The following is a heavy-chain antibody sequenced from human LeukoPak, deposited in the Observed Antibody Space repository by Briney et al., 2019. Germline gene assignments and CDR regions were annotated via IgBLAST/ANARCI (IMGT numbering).Heavy chain of an antibody. V-gene: IGHV4-59*01. CDR2: IYYSGST. Sequence: PSETLSLTCTVSGGSISSYYWSWIRQPPGKGLEWIGYIYYSGSTNYNPSLKSRVTISVDTSKNQFSLKLSSVTAADTAVYCCARGLGYSGYDYWFDPWGQGTLVTVSS. CDR3: ARGLGYSGYDYWFDP. CDR1: GGSISSYY. D-gene: IGHD5-12*01. J-gene: IGHJ5*02.